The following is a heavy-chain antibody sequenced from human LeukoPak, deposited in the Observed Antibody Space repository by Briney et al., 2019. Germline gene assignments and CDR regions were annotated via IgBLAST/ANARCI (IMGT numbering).Heavy chain of an antibody. J-gene: IGHJ4*02. CDR1: GGSVSSTTYY. CDR2: INYSGST. Sequence: SETLSLTCTVSGGSVSSTTYYWSWIRQPPGKGLEWIARINYSGSTYCNPSLTSRVTISVDTSENQFSLKLSSVTAADTAVYYCARYVVYGSGKYYFDYWGQGTLVTVSS. D-gene: IGHD3-10*01. CDR3: ARYVVYGSGKYYFDY. V-gene: IGHV4-39*01.